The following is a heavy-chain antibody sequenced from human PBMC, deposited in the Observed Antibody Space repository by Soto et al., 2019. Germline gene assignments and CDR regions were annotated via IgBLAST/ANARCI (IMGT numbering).Heavy chain of an antibody. Sequence: SVKVSCKASGGTFSSYAISWVRQAPGQGLEWMGGIIPIFGTANYAQKFQGRVTITADKSTSTAYMELSSLRSEDTAVYYCARGRAYGHSLGGADDYYGMDVWGQGTRVTVSS. V-gene: IGHV1-69*06. CDR3: ARGRAYGHSLGGADDYYGMDV. CDR1: GGTFSSYA. CDR2: IIPIFGTA. J-gene: IGHJ6*02. D-gene: IGHD4-17*01.